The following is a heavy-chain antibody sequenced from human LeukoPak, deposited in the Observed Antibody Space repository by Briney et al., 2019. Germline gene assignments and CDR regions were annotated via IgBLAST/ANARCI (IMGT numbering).Heavy chain of an antibody. D-gene: IGHD6-13*01. CDR3: AKDLRGYSSSLFDY. CDR1: GFTFSSYA. CDR2: ISGSGGST. Sequence: GGSLRLSCAASGFTFSSYAMSWVRQAPGKGLKWVSAISGSGGSTYYADSVKGRFTISRDNSKNTLYLQMNSLRAEDTAVYYCAKDLRGYSSSLFDYWGQGTLVTVSS. V-gene: IGHV3-23*01. J-gene: IGHJ4*02.